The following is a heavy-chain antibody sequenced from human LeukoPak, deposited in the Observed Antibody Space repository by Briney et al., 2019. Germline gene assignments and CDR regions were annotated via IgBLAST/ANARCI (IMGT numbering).Heavy chain of an antibody. CDR2: ISGSGGST. CDR1: GFTFSSYA. D-gene: IGHD3-3*01. J-gene: IGHJ4*02. CDR3: ARGSDFWSGYDY. V-gene: IGHV3-23*01. Sequence: SGGSLRLSCAASGFTFSSYAMSWVRQAPGKGLEWVSAISGSGGSTYYADSVKGRFTISRHNSKNTLYLQMNSLRAEDTAVYYCARGSDFWSGYDYWGQGTLVTVSS.